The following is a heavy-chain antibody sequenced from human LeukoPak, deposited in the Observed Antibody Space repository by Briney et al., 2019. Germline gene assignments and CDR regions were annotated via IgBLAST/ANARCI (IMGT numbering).Heavy chain of an antibody. J-gene: IGHJ4*02. D-gene: IGHD2-2*01. Sequence: PSETLSLTCTVSGGSISSSSYYWGWIRQPPGKGLEWIGSIYYSGSTYYNPSLKSRVTISVDTSKNQFSLKLSSVTAADTAVYYCARLGVLAAADYWGQGTLVTVSS. CDR3: ARLGVLAAADY. CDR2: IYYSGST. CDR1: GGSISSSSYY. V-gene: IGHV4-39*01.